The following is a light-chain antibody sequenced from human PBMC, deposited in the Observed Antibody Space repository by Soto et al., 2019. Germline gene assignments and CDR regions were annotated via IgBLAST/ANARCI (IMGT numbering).Light chain of an antibody. CDR2: AAS. V-gene: IGKV1-39*01. Sequence: IQLSQSPASLSASVGESVTITCRASQSISSYLDWDQQKPGKAPKLLIYAASSLQSGVPSRFSGSGSGTDFTLTISSLQPEDFATYYCQQSYSTLPTFGQGTKVDIK. CDR1: QSISSY. J-gene: IGKJ1*01. CDR3: QQSYSTLPT.